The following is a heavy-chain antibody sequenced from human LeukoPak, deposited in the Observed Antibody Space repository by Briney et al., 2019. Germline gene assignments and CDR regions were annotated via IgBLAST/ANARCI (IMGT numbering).Heavy chain of an antibody. CDR1: GYNYITYG. Sequence: ASVKVSCKASGYNYITYGISWVRQAPGQGLEWMGWISAFNSNTNYAQKFQDRVTMTTDTPTTTAYMELRSLRSDDTAVYYCVRVVEGSGSYPDLDDFDYWGQGTLVTVSS. CDR3: VRVVEGSGSYPDLDDFDY. J-gene: IGHJ4*02. D-gene: IGHD3-10*01. V-gene: IGHV1-18*01. CDR2: ISAFNSNT.